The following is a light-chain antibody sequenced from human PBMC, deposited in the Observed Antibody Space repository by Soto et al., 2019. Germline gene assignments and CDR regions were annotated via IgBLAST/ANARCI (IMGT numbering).Light chain of an antibody. CDR2: AAS. Sequence: DIQLTQSPSFLSASVGDKVTITCRASQDISSSLAWYQQNPGKAPKLLIYAASTLQSGVPSRFSGSGSGTEFTLTISSLQPEDFATYYCQQLNSYPLTFGGGAKVEI. J-gene: IGKJ4*01. CDR1: QDISSS. V-gene: IGKV1-9*01. CDR3: QQLNSYPLT.